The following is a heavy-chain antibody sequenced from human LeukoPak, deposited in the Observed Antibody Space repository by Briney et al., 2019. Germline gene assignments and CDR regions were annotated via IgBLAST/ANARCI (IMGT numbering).Heavy chain of an antibody. CDR3: ARVPYGDYINY. CDR1: GASISSGDYY. J-gene: IGHJ4*02. CDR2: IYYSGST. Sequence: SETLSLTXTVSGASISSGDYYWSWIRQPPGKGLEWIGYIYYSGSTYYNPSLKSRVTISRDTSKNQVSLKVSSVTAADTAVYYCARVPYGDYINYWGQGTLVTVSS. V-gene: IGHV4-30-4*01. D-gene: IGHD4-17*01.